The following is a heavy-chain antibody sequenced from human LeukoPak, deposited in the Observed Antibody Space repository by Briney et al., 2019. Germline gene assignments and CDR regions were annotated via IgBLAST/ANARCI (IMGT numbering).Heavy chain of an antibody. D-gene: IGHD3-22*01. Sequence: SQTLSLTCTVSGGSISSGSYYWSWIRQPAGKGLEWIGRIYTSGSTNYNPSLKSRVTISVDTSKNQFSLKLSSVTAADTAVYYCARSPMIVVVPTYYFDYWGQGTLVTVSS. CDR1: GGSISSGSYY. CDR2: IYTSGST. J-gene: IGHJ4*02. V-gene: IGHV4-61*02. CDR3: ARSPMIVVVPTYYFDY.